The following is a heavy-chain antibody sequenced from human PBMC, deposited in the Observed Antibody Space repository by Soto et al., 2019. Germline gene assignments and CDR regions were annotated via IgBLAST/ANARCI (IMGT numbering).Heavy chain of an antibody. CDR2: IYHSGST. D-gene: IGHD1-1*01. V-gene: IGHV4-39*01. J-gene: IGHJ3*02. CDR1: GGSISSGDYY. Sequence: SETLSLTCTVSGGSISSGDYYWSWIRQPPGKGLEWIGEIYHSGSTNYNPSLKSRVTISVDTSKNQFSLKLSSVTAADTAVYYCARQLERPAAFDIWGQGTMVTVS. CDR3: ARQLERPAAFDI.